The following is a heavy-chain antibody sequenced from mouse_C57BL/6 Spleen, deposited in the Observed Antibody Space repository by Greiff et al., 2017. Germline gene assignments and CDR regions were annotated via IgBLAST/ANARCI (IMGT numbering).Heavy chain of an antibody. J-gene: IGHJ3*01. D-gene: IGHD1-1*01. CDR3: ARDYGSSFFAY. CDR2: VDPSDSYT. Sequence: VKLQQPGAELVMPGASVKLSCKASGYTFTSYWMHWVKQRPGQGLEWIGEVDPSDSYTNYNQKFKGKSTLPVDKSSSTAYMQLSSLTSEDSAVYYCARDYGSSFFAYWGQGTLVTVSA. V-gene: IGHV1-69*01. CDR1: GYTFTSYW.